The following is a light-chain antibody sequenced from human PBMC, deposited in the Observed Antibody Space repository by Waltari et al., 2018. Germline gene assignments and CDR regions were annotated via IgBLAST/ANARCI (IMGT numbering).Light chain of an antibody. CDR1: SGSVSTSNY. V-gene: IGLV8-61*01. J-gene: IGLJ2*01. CDR2: TTN. Sequence: TVVTQEPSLSVSPGGTVPLTCGLSSGSVSTSNYPSWYQQTPGQTPRTLIYTTNTHPSGVPDRVSVSILAYKAALASTGAQAEEESEYFCMLYMGSGIWVFGGGTQLTVL. CDR3: MLYMGSGIWV.